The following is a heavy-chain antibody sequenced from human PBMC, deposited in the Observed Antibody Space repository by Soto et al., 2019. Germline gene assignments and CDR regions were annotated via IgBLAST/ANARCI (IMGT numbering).Heavy chain of an antibody. Sequence: PGGSLRLSCAVSGFPFSTYGFHWVRQPPGKWLEWVAVIVSDGSAKYHADSVEGRFTISRDNSKDTLYLQMNSLRAEDTAVYYCARDDAFGNENGFDIWGQGXMVTV. CDR2: IVSDGSAK. J-gene: IGHJ3*02. D-gene: IGHD1-1*01. V-gene: IGHV3-33*01. CDR3: ARDDAFGNENGFDI. CDR1: GFPFSTYG.